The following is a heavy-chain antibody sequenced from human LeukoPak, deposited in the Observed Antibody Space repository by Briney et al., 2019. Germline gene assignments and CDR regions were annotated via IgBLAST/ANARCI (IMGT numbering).Heavy chain of an antibody. Sequence: ASVKVSCKASGYTFTGYGISWVRQAPGQGLEWMGWISAYNGNTNYAQKFQGRVTMTTDTSTSTAYMELRSLRSDDTAVYYCATNEPKYNWNYGAYWGQGTLVTVSS. D-gene: IGHD1-7*01. V-gene: IGHV1-18*01. CDR3: ATNEPKYNWNYGAY. J-gene: IGHJ4*02. CDR2: ISAYNGNT. CDR1: GYTFTGYG.